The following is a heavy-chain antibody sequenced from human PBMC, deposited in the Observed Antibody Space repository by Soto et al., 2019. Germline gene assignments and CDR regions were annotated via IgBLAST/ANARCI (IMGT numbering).Heavy chain of an antibody. D-gene: IGHD3-16*01. Sequence: EVQLVESGGGLVQPGGSLKLSCAASGFIFSGSAVHWVRQASGKGLEWVGRILSKAGNYATAYPASMKGRFTIPSDDSEHTALLQMKSLKTEDAAVYYCIRGGSPYYYDYWGQGTLVAVSS. CDR1: GFIFSGSA. CDR2: ILSKAGNYAT. V-gene: IGHV3-73*01. CDR3: IRGGSPYYYDY. J-gene: IGHJ4*02.